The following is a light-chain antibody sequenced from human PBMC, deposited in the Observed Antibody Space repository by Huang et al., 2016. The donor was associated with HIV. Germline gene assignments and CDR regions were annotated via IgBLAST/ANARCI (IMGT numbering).Light chain of an antibody. J-gene: IGKJ2*01. CDR3: QQFYNMPYT. V-gene: IGKV4-1*01. Sequence: DILLTQSPDSLAVSLGERATLTCRSSRSLLFASNSKNFLAWYQQKQGQAPKLLMYMAAVRESGVPERFTGSGSGTEFTLTIASLQAEDGAVYYCQQFYNMPYTFGRGTRLEI. CDR2: MAA. CDR1: RSLLFASNSKNF.